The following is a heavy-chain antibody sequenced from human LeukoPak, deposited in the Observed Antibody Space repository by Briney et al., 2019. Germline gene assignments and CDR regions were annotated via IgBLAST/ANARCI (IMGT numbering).Heavy chain of an antibody. CDR3: ARVDRSIGWQHYYYMDV. D-gene: IGHD6-19*01. CDR2: ISAANGDT. V-gene: IGHV1-18*01. J-gene: IGHJ6*03. Sequence: ASVKVSCKASGYTFTSYDISWVRQATGQGLEWVGWISAANGDTNSAQRLQDRLTMTTDTSTSIAYMELSNLRSDDTAVYYCARVDRSIGWQHYYYMDVWGKGTTVTVSS. CDR1: GYTFTSYD.